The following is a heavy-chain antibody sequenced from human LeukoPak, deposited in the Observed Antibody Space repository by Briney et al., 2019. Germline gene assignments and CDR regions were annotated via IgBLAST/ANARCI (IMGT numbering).Heavy chain of an antibody. Sequence: ASVKVSCKASGGTFSSYAISWVRQAPGQGLEWMGRIIPILGIANYAQKFQGRVTITADKSTGTAYMELSRLRSDDTAVYYCARHIAAAAHDAFDIWGQGTMVTVSS. CDR1: GGTFSSYA. CDR2: IIPILGIA. V-gene: IGHV1-69*04. CDR3: ARHIAAAAHDAFDI. D-gene: IGHD6-13*01. J-gene: IGHJ3*02.